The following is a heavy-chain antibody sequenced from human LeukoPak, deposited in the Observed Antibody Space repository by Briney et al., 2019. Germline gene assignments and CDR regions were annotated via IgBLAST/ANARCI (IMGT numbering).Heavy chain of an antibody. J-gene: IGHJ4*02. V-gene: IGHV3-23*01. CDR1: GFTFSSYA. CDR2: ISASGGST. D-gene: IGHD6-13*01. Sequence: GGSLRLSCASSGFTFSSYAMSWVRQAPGKGLEWVSSISASGGSTYYADSVRDRFTISRDNSKNTLSLQMNSLRVEDSAVYFCAKRIAALGPSFDYWGQGTLVTVSS. CDR3: AKRIAALGPSFDY.